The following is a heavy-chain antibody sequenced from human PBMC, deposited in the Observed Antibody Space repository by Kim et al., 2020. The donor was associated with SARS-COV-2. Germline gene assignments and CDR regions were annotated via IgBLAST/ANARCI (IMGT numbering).Heavy chain of an antibody. CDR2: IWYDGSNK. Sequence: GGSLRLSCAASGFTFSSYGMNWVRQAPGKGLEWVAVIWYDGSNKYYADSVKGRFTISRDNSKNTLYLQMNSLRAEDTAVYYCARVSYGSGSGAFDIWGQGTMVTVSS. CDR1: GFTFSSYG. CDR3: ARVSYGSGSGAFDI. V-gene: IGHV3-33*01. D-gene: IGHD3-10*01. J-gene: IGHJ3*02.